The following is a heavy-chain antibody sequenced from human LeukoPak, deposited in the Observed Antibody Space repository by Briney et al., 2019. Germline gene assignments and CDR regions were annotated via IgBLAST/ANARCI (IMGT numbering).Heavy chain of an antibody. CDR3: ARDSGHPSSFDY. J-gene: IGHJ4*02. V-gene: IGHV1-69*05. Sequence: SVKVSCKASGGTFSSYAISWVRQAPGQGLEWTGRIIPIFGTANYAQKFQGRVTITTDESTSTAYMELSSLRSEDTAVYYCARDSGHPSSFDYWGQGTLVTVSS. D-gene: IGHD5-12*01. CDR2: IIPIFGTA. CDR1: GGTFSSYA.